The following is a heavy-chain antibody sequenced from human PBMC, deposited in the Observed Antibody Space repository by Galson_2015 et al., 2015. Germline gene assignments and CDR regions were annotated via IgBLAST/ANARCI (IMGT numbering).Heavy chain of an antibody. D-gene: IGHD3-22*01. CDR3: ASIDYYDSSGYTNYPAFDY. J-gene: IGHJ4*02. V-gene: IGHV3-21*01. Sequence: SLRLSCAASGFTFSSYSMNWVRQAPGKGLEWVSSISSNSSYIYYADSVKGRFTISRDNAKNSLYLQMNSLRAEDTAVYYCASIDYYDSSGYTNYPAFDYWGQGTLVTVSS. CDR2: ISSNSSYI. CDR1: GFTFSSYS.